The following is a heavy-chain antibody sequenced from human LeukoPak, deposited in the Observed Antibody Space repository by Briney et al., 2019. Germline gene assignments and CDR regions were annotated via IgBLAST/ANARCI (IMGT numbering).Heavy chain of an antibody. CDR1: GGSISSYY. V-gene: IGHV4-59*01. J-gene: IGHJ5*02. D-gene: IGHD3-10*01. CDR2: IYYSGST. CDR3: ARDGSASLDP. Sequence: PSETLSLTCTVSGGSISSYYWSWIRQPPGKGLEWIGYIYYSGSTNYNPSLKSRVTISVDTSKNQFSLKLSSVTAADTAVYYCARDGSASLDPWGQGTLVTVSS.